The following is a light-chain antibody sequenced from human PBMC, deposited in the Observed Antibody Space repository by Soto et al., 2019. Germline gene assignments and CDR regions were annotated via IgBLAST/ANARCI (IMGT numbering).Light chain of an antibody. CDR2: DVS. V-gene: IGLV2-14*03. CDR1: ASDIGRYNY. J-gene: IGLJ1*01. Sequence: QSALTQPASVSGSPGQSITISCTGTASDIGRYNYVSWYQHHPGKAPKLIIHDVSNRPSGVSNRFSGSKSCNTAALTISGLQAEDEADYYCNSYGSGSTLVFGTGTKLTVL. CDR3: NSYGSGSTLV.